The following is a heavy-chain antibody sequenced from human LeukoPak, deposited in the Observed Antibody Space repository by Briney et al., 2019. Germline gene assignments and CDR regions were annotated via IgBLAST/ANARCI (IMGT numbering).Heavy chain of an antibody. Sequence: SETLSLTCTVSGGSISSYYWGWIRQPPGKGLEWIGSIYYSGSTYYNPSLKSRVTISVDTSKNQFSLKLSSVTAADTAVYYCAPYDILTGPFDYWGQGTLVTVSS. CDR2: IYYSGST. J-gene: IGHJ4*02. CDR3: APYDILTGPFDY. CDR1: GGSISSYY. V-gene: IGHV4-39*07. D-gene: IGHD3-9*01.